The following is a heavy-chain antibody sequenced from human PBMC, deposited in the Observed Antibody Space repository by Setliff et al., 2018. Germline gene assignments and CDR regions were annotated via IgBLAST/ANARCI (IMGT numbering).Heavy chain of an antibody. J-gene: IGHJ4*02. D-gene: IGHD2-15*01. V-gene: IGHV4-59*01. Sequence: PSETLSLTCIVSGGSINSYYWNWIRQPPGKGLEWIGSIYYTGSTYYNPSLKTRVTISVDTSKNQFSLILSSVTAADTAVYYCASERESASRQTYFDSWGQGTLVTVSS. CDR2: IYYTGST. CDR3: ASERESASRQTYFDS. CDR1: GGSINSYY.